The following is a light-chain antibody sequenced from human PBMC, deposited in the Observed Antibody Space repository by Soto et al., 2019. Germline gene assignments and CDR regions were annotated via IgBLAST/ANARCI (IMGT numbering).Light chain of an antibody. CDR1: SSNIGSNS. J-gene: IGLJ2*01. CDR3: AAWDDSLRGVV. Sequence: QSVLSQPPSASGTPGQRVTISCSGNSSNIGSNSGDWYQHLPGTAPPLLIYRNNQRPSGVPDRFSGSKSGTSVSLVISGLRSEDEADYHCAAWDDSLRGVVFGGGTKLTVL. V-gene: IGLV1-47*01. CDR2: RNN.